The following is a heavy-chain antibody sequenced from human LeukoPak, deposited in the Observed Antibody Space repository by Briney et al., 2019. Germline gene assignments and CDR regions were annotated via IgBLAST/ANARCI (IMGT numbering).Heavy chain of an antibody. Sequence: ASVKVSCKASGYTFTSYYMHWVRQAPGQGLEWMGIINPSGGSTSYAQKFQGRVTMTRDMSTSTVYMELSSLRSEDTAVYYCASSRGIAAAGPPLWYFDLWGRGTLVTVSS. CDR2: INPSGGST. J-gene: IGHJ2*01. V-gene: IGHV1-46*01. CDR1: GYTFTSYY. CDR3: ASSRGIAAAGPPLWYFDL. D-gene: IGHD6-13*01.